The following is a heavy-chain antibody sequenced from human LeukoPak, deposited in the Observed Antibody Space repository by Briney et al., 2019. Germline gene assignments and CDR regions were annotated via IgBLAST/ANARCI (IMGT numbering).Heavy chain of an antibody. V-gene: IGHV3-21*01. D-gene: IGHD2-2*01. Sequence: GGSLRLSCGASGFTFSSYSMNWVRQAPGKGLEWVSSISSTSSYIYYADSVKGRFTISRDNAKNSLYLQMNSLRAEDTAVYYCARDDIVAAASGFWDYWGQGTLVTVSS. J-gene: IGHJ4*02. CDR3: ARDDIVAAASGFWDY. CDR2: ISSTSSYI. CDR1: GFTFSSYS.